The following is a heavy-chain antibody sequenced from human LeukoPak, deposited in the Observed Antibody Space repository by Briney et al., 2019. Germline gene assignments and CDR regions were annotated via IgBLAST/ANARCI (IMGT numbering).Heavy chain of an antibody. CDR2: IYYSGST. Sequence: TTSETLSLTCTVSGGPISSYYWSWIRQPPGKGLEWIGYIYYSGSTNYNPSLKSRVTISVDTSKNQFSLKLSSVTAADTAVYYCVRNNYYGSGSYYNHYYYGMDVWGQGTTVTVSS. CDR1: GGPISSYY. J-gene: IGHJ6*02. CDR3: VRNNYYGSGSYYNHYYYGMDV. D-gene: IGHD3-10*01. V-gene: IGHV4-59*01.